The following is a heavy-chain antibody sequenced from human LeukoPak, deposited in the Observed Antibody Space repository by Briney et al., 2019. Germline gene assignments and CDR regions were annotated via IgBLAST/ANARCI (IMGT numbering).Heavy chain of an antibody. Sequence: SETLSLICTVSGGSVSSSYWSWIRQAPGKGLEWIGYIYYSGSTNYNPSLKSRVTISVDTSKKQFSLKVSSVTAADTAVYYCASLGYSYGRGWFDPWGQGTLVTVSS. CDR3: ASLGYSYGRGWFDP. V-gene: IGHV4-59*02. CDR2: IYYSGST. CDR1: GGSVSSSY. J-gene: IGHJ5*02. D-gene: IGHD5-18*01.